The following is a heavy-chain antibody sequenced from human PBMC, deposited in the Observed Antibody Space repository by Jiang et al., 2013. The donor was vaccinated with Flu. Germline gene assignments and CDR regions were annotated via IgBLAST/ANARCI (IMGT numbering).Heavy chain of an antibody. D-gene: IGHD3-10*01. J-gene: IGHJ4*02. V-gene: IGHV4-59*01. CDR1: NGSINDYF. CDR3: ARTTLWFGELSYFDS. Sequence: EYGPGLVKPSETLSLTCTVSNGSINDYFWGWIRQPPGKRLEWIGYMYPTGYTKYNPSLKSRVTMSVDTSNNQFSLKLNSVTAADTALYYCARTTLWFGELSYFDSWGQGTLVIVSS. CDR2: MYPTGYT.